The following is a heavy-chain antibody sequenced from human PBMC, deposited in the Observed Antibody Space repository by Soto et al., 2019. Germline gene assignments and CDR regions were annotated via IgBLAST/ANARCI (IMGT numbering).Heavy chain of an antibody. CDR3: ARDLRYEGGPQYFQH. V-gene: IGHV1-69*12. CDR1: GGTFSSYA. Sequence: QVQLVQSGAEVKKPGSSVKVPCKASGGTFSSYAISWVRQAPGQGLEWMGGIIPIFGTANYAQKFQGRVTITADESTSTAYMELSSLRSEDTAVYYCARDLRYEGGPQYFQHWGQGTLVTVSS. CDR2: IIPIFGTA. J-gene: IGHJ1*01. D-gene: IGHD1-1*01.